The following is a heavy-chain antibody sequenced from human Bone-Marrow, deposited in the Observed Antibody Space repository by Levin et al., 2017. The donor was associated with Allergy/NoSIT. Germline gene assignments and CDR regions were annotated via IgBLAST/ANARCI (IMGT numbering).Heavy chain of an antibody. CDR3: AKDQMAQLARPYYYGMDV. CDR2: ISYDGSNK. D-gene: IGHD6-6*01. V-gene: IGHV3-30*18. Sequence: GGSLRLSFAASGFTFSSYGMHWVRQAPGKGLEWVAVISYDGSNKYYADSVKGRFTISRDNSKNTLYLQMNSLRAEDTAVYYCAKDQMAQLARPYYYGMDVWGQGTTVTVSS. CDR1: GFTFSSYG. J-gene: IGHJ6*02.